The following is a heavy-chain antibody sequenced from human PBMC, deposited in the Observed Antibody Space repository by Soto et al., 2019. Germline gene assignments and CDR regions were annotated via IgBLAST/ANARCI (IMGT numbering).Heavy chain of an antibody. CDR2: INPNSGGT. Sequence: QVQLVQSGAEVKKPGASVKVSCKASGYTFTGYYMHWVRQAPGQGLEWMGWINPNSGGTNYAQKFQGWVTMTRDTSISTAYMELSGLRSDDTAVYYCASGPGGSGYYPWFDPWGQGTLVTVSS. V-gene: IGHV1-2*04. CDR3: ASGPGGSGYYPWFDP. D-gene: IGHD3-22*01. J-gene: IGHJ5*02. CDR1: GYTFTGYY.